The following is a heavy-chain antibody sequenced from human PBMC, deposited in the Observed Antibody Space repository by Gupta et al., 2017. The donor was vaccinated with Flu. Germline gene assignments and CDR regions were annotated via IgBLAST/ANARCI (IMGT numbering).Heavy chain of an antibody. CDR1: GYSISSGYY. CDR3: ARGEYYGSGSYLPPYFDY. D-gene: IGHD3-10*01. CDR2: IYHSGST. Sequence: QVQLQESGPGLVKPSETLSLTCAVSGYSISSGYYWGWIRQPPGKGLEWIGSIYHSGSTYSNPSLKSRVTISVDTSKNQFSLKLSSVTAADTAVYYCARGEYYGSGSYLPPYFDYWGQGTLVTVAS. V-gene: IGHV4-38-2*01. J-gene: IGHJ4*02.